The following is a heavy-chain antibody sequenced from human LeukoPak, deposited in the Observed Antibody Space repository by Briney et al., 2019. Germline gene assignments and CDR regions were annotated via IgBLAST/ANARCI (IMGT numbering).Heavy chain of an antibody. Sequence: GGSLRLSCAASGFTFSSYWMHWVRQAPGKGLVWVSRINTDGSSTSYADSVKGRFTISRDNSKNTLYLQMNSLRAEDTAVYYCAKGEYCSSTSCPPDYWGQGTLVTVSS. V-gene: IGHV3-74*01. D-gene: IGHD2-2*01. J-gene: IGHJ4*02. CDR1: GFTFSSYW. CDR3: AKGEYCSSTSCPPDY. CDR2: INTDGSST.